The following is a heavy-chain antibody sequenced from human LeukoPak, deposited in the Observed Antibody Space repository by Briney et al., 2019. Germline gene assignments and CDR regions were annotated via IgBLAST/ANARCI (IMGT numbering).Heavy chain of an antibody. Sequence: ASVKVSCKASGYTFTSYGISWVRQAPGQGLEWMGWINPNSGGTNYAQKLQGRVTMTTDTSTSTAYMELRSLRSDDTAVYYCARAVYDFFPRGYGMDVWGQGTTVTVSS. CDR2: INPNSGGT. J-gene: IGHJ6*02. CDR1: GYTFTSYG. CDR3: ARAVYDFFPRGYGMDV. V-gene: IGHV1-18*01. D-gene: IGHD3-3*01.